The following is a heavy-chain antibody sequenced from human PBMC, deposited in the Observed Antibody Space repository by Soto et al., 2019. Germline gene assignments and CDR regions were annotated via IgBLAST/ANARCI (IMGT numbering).Heavy chain of an antibody. V-gene: IGHV4-4*02. CDR2: IYHSGNT. D-gene: IGHD4-17*01. Sequence: SETLSLTCDVSGGSITTNWRSWVRQPPGEGLEWIGEIYHSGNTNYNPSLKSRVTISVDKSKNQFFLKVSYVTAADTAVYYCGRNGAYAVDSWGQGTLVTVSS. CDR3: GRNGAYAVDS. J-gene: IGHJ4*02. CDR1: GGSITTNW.